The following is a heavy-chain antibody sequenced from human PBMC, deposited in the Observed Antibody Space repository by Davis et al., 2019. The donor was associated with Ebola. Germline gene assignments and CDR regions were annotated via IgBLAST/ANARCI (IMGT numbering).Heavy chain of an antibody. CDR1: GFTFDIFA. V-gene: IGHV3-23*01. D-gene: IGHD6-13*01. Sequence: GESLKISCAASGFTFDIFAMSWVRQVPGKGLEWVSTISGGGGNTFYADSVQGRLIISRDTSKNTLYLRMNSLRAEDTAVYYCAKTLERIAASGAFDFWGQGSLVTVSP. J-gene: IGHJ4*02. CDR2: ISGGGGNT. CDR3: AKTLERIAASGAFDF.